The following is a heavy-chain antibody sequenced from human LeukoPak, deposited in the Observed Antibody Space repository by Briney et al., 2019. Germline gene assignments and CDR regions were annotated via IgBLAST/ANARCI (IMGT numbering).Heavy chain of an antibody. V-gene: IGHV3-9*01. J-gene: IGHJ4*02. CDR3: AKDMRLGSSSWYGLTFDY. D-gene: IGHD6-13*01. CDR2: ISWSSGSI. CDR1: GFTFDDYA. Sequence: GGSLRLSCAASGFTFDDYAMHWVRQAPGKGLEWVSGISWSSGSIGYADSVKGRFTISRDNAKNSLYLQMNSLRAEDTALYYCAKDMRLGSSSWYGLTFDYWGQGTLVTVSS.